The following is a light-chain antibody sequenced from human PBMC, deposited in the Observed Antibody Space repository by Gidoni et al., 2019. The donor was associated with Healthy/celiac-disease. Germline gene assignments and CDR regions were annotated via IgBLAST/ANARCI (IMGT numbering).Light chain of an antibody. V-gene: IGKV3-11*01. Sequence: EIVLTQSPATLSLSPGERATLSCRASQSVSSYLAWYQQKPGQAPRLLIYDASNRATGIAARFSGSGSGTDFTLTISSLEPEDFAVYYCQQRSNWPPFTWMFGQGTKVEIK. CDR2: DAS. CDR1: QSVSSY. J-gene: IGKJ1*01. CDR3: QQRSNWPPFTWM.